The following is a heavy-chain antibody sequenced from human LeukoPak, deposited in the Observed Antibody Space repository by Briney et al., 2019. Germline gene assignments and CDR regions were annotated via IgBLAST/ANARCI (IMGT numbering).Heavy chain of an antibody. Sequence: SETLSLTCTVSGGSISSYYWSWIRQPPGKGLEWIGYIYYSGSTNYNPSLKSRVTISVDTSKNQFSLKLSSVTAADTAVYYCARLHYYYDSSGYSRYYFDHGGQGTLVTVSS. CDR1: GGSISSYY. J-gene: IGHJ4*02. CDR3: ARLHYYYDSSGYSRYYFDH. CDR2: IYYSGST. D-gene: IGHD3-22*01. V-gene: IGHV4-59*08.